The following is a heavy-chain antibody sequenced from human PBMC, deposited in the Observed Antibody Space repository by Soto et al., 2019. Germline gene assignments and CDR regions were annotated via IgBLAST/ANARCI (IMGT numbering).Heavy chain of an antibody. J-gene: IGHJ3*02. CDR2: IWYDGSNK. CDR3: ARDLSPAAPRAFDI. Sequence: GGSLRLSCASSGFTFSSYGMHWVRQATGKGLGWVAVIWYDGSNKYYADSVKGRFTISRDNSKNTLYLQMNSLRAEDTAVYYCARDLSPAAPRAFDIWGQGTMVTVSS. D-gene: IGHD2-2*01. V-gene: IGHV3-33*01. CDR1: GFTFSSYG.